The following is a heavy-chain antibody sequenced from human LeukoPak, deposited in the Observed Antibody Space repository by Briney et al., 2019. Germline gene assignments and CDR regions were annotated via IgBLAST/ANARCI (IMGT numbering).Heavy chain of an antibody. Sequence: SETLSLTCTVSGGSISSYYWSWIRQPPGKGLEWIGYIYYSGSTNYNSSLKSRVTISVDTSKNQFSLRLNSVTAADTAVYYCARDKYYYDTSGSNPIFDSWGQGTLVTVSS. D-gene: IGHD3-22*01. CDR3: ARDKYYYDTSGSNPIFDS. V-gene: IGHV4-59*12. CDR1: GGSISSYY. CDR2: IYYSGST. J-gene: IGHJ4*02.